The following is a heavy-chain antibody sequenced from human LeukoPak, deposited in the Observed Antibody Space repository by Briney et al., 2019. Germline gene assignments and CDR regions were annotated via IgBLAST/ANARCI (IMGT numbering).Heavy chain of an antibody. CDR3: AAVRTYYYDTSGYYFPLNAFDI. J-gene: IGHJ3*02. V-gene: IGHV1-2*02. D-gene: IGHD3-22*01. Sequence: ASVKVSCKASGYTFTGYYIHWVRQAPGQVLEWMGWINPDSGVTNYAQKFQGRVTMTRDTSISTAYMELSRLRSDDTAVYYCAAVRTYYYDTSGYYFPLNAFDIWGQGTMVTVSS. CDR1: GYTFTGYY. CDR2: INPDSGVT.